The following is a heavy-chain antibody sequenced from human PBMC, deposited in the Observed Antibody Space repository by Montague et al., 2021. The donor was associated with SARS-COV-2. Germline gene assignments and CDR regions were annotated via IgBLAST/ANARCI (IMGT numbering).Heavy chain of an antibody. J-gene: IGHJ4*02. Sequence: SETLSLTCAVYGGSFSGYYWSWIRQPPGKGLEWIGEITHSGSTNYNPSLKSRVTISLDTSTNQFPLKLSPVTAADTAVYYCARGRYSSSWYGTKYYFDYWGQGTLVTVSS. V-gene: IGHV4-34*01. CDR2: ITHSGST. CDR1: GGSFSGYY. CDR3: ARGRYSSSWYGTKYYFDY. D-gene: IGHD6-13*01.